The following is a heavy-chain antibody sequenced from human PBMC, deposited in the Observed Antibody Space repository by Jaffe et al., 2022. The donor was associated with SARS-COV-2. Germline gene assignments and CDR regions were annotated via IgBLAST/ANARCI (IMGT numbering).Heavy chain of an antibody. CDR1: GFTFRSTW. CDR3: ARENLGDCNGYNCYFN. D-gene: IGHD2-15*01. J-gene: IGHJ4*02. CDR2: INREGDAM. V-gene: IGHV3-7*01. Sequence: EVRLVESGGGLVQPGGSLRLSCATSGFTFRSTWMSWVRQAPGKGLEWVANINREGDAMFYVDSVKGRFTISRDNAKSSLSLQMNGLRAEDMAVYYCARENLGDCNGYNCYFNWGRGTLVTVSS.